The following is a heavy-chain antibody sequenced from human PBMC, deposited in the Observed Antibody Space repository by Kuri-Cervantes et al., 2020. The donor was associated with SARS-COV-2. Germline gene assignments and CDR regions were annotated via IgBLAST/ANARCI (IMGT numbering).Heavy chain of an antibody. V-gene: IGHV1-2*04. J-gene: IGHJ4*02. CDR3: ARGGAARGLMVVFKWRGAGPLHF. Sequence: ASVQVSCQASGYALTDYYIQWVRQAPGQGLEWMVWFNPNTGGTNYAQKFQGWVTMTRDTSLTTAYMELTRLTSDDSAVYFCARGGAARGLMVVFKWRGAGPLHFWGQGTLVTVSS. CDR1: GYALTDYY. D-gene: IGHD3-10*01. CDR2: FNPNTGGT.